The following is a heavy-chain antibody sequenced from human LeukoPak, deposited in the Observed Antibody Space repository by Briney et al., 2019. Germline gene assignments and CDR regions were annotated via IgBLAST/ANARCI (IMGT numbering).Heavy chain of an antibody. CDR2: INHSGST. J-gene: IGHJ5*02. V-gene: IGHV4-34*01. CDR3: ARGRVVVVPAAPNWFDP. D-gene: IGHD2-2*01. CDR1: GGSFSGYY. Sequence: SETLSLTCAVYGGSFSGYYWSWIRQPPGKGLEWIGEINHSGSTNYNPSLKSRVTISVDTSENQFSLKLSSVTAADTAVYYCARGRVVVVPAAPNWFDPWGQGTLVTVSS.